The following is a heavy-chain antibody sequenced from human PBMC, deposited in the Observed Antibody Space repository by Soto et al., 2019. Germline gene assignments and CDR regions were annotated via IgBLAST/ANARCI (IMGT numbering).Heavy chain of an antibody. CDR3: ARLTSGPVYFDY. J-gene: IGHJ4*02. CDR1: GGSISSGGYY. D-gene: IGHD3-10*01. Sequence: SETLSLTCTVSGGSISSGGYYWSWIRQHPGKCLEWIGYIYYSGSTYYNPSLKSRVTISVDTSKNQFSLKLSSVTAADTAVYYCARLTSGPVYFDYWGQGTLVTVSS. CDR2: IYYSGST. V-gene: IGHV4-31*03.